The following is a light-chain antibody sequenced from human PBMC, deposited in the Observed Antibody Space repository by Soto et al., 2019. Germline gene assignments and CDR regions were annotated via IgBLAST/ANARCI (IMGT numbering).Light chain of an antibody. CDR3: QQYENSPIT. J-gene: IGKJ5*01. CDR2: GAS. Sequence: EILLTQSPCILSLSPGERASLSCWASQSITSSFLAWYQQKPGQAPRLLIYGASSRATGIPDRFSGTGSETDFTLTINRLEPEDFAVYYCQQYENSPITFGQGTRLEIK. CDR1: QSITSSF. V-gene: IGKV3-20*01.